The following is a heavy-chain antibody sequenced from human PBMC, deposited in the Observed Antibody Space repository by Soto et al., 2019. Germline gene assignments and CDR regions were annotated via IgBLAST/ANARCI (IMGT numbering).Heavy chain of an antibody. CDR1: GYTFTRYG. CDR2: SNTYNGNT. J-gene: IGHJ6*02. CDR3: AMVDVYVTPSPQDV. D-gene: IGHD3-16*01. V-gene: IGHV1-18*01. Sequence: QVQLVQSGAEVKNPGASVKVSCKASGYTFTRYGIGWARQAPGQGLEWMGWSNTYNGNTNYAQNVQGRVTLTTDTSTSTAYMELRSLRSNDAAIYYCAMVDVYVTPSPQDVWGQGTTVSVSS.